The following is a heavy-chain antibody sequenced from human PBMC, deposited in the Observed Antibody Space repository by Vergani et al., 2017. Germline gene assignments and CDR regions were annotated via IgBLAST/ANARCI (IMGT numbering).Heavy chain of an antibody. CDR2: SYWYDDK. D-gene: IGHD6-13*01. V-gene: IGHV2-5*01. J-gene: IGHJ5*02. CDR1: GFSLSTSGVG. CDR3: AHWDGSSHNWIDP. Sequence: QINLTESGPTLVKPPQTLTLTCAFSGFSLSTSGVGGGWIRPPTGKDLEWLALSYWYDDKRYSSSLKSRLTITKDTANIQVFLTMANMDLVATATYYCAHWDGSSHNWIDPWGQGTLVTVSS.